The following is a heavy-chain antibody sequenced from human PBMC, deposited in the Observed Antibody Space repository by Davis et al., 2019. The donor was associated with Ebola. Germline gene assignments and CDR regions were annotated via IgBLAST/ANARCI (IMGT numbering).Heavy chain of an antibody. V-gene: IGHV4-34*01. CDR1: GGSFSGYY. D-gene: IGHD3-3*01. Sequence: SETLSLTCAVYGGSFSGYYWSWIRQPPGKGLEWIGEINHSGSTNYNPSLKSRVTISVDTSKNQFSLKLSSVTAADTAVYYCARGNNYDFWSGRKYGMDVWGQGTTVIVSS. CDR2: INHSGST. CDR3: ARGNNYDFWSGRKYGMDV. J-gene: IGHJ6*02.